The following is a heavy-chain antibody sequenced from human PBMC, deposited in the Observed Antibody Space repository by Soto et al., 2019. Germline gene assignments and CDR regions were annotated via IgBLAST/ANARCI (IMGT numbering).Heavy chain of an antibody. CDR2: INSDGSST. CDR3: ARDGRNGFDY. Sequence: EVQLVESGGGLVQPGGSLRLSCAASGFTFSNCRMHWVRQAPGKGQVWVSRINSDGSSTSYADSVKGRFTISRDNAKNTLYMQMNSMRAQDTAVYYCARDGRNGFDYWGQGTPVTVSS. CDR1: GFTFSNCR. J-gene: IGHJ4*02. V-gene: IGHV3-74*01. D-gene: IGHD6-25*01.